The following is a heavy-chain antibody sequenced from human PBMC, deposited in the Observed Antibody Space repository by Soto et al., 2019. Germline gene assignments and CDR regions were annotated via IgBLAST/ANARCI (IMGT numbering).Heavy chain of an antibody. D-gene: IGHD2-8*01. CDR2: TSAYNGNT. Sequence: ASVKVSCKASGYTFTSYGISWVRQAPGQGLEWMGWTSAYNGNTNYAQKLQGRVTMTTDTSTSTAYMELRSLRSDDTAVYYCARDQYCTNGVCLNWFYYYYGMDVWGQGTTVTVSS. CDR1: GYTFTSYG. V-gene: IGHV1-18*04. J-gene: IGHJ6*02. CDR3: ARDQYCTNGVCLNWFYYYYGMDV.